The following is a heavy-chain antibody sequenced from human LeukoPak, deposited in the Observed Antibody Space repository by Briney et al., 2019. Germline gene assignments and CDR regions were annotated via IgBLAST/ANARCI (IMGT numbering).Heavy chain of an antibody. D-gene: IGHD3-10*01. CDR3: ARYGSGTSYITNYFDY. CDR2: ISSDSRTI. V-gene: IGHV3-48*02. CDR1: GFTFSSYS. Sequence: GGSLRLSCAASGFTFSSYSMNWVRQAPGKGLEWVSCISSDSRTIYYADSVKGRFTISRDNAKNSLYLQMKSLRDEDTAVYYCARYGSGTSYITNYFDYWGQGTLVTVSS. J-gene: IGHJ4*02.